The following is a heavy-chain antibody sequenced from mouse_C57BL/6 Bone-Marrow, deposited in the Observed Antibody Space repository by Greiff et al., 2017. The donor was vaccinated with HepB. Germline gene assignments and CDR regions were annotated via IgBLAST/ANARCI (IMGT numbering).Heavy chain of an antibody. J-gene: IGHJ2*01. CDR1: GFTFSSYG. V-gene: IGHV5-6*01. D-gene: IGHD1-1*01. Sequence: EVQLVESGGDLVKPGGSLKLSCAASGFTFSSYGMSWVRQTPDKRLEWVATISSGGSYTYYPDSVKGRFNISRDNAKNTLYLQMGSLKSEDTAMYYCARIYYGSSYEYYFDYWGQGTTLTVSS. CDR2: ISSGGSYT. CDR3: ARIYYGSSYEYYFDY.